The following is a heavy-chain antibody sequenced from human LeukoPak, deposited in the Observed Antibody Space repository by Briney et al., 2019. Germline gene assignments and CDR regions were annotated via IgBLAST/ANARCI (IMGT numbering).Heavy chain of an antibody. CDR1: GFTFSTYG. D-gene: IGHD1-26*01. CDR3: ARDKSGTYSGYFDY. CDR2: IWYDGSNK. V-gene: IGHV3-33*01. Sequence: GGSLRLSCAASGFTFSTYGMHWVRQAPGKGLEWVAIIWYDGSNKYFADSVKGRFTISRDNSKNTLYLQMNSLRAEDTAVYYCARDKSGTYSGYFDYWGQGTLVTVSS. J-gene: IGHJ4*02.